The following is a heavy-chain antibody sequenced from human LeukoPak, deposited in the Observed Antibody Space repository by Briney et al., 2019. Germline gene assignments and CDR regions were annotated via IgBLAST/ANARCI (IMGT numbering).Heavy chain of an antibody. V-gene: IGHV3-11*06. CDR1: GFTFSDYY. CDR3: ARLGSIAAAGTPDY. J-gene: IGHJ4*02. CDR2: ISGTSSYT. D-gene: IGHD6-13*01. Sequence: GGSVRLSCGASGFTFSDYYMSWIRQAPGKGLEWVSYISGTSSYTTYAGSVKGRFTISRDNAKNSLYLQMNSLRGEDTAVYYCARLGSIAAAGTPDYWGQGTLVTVSS.